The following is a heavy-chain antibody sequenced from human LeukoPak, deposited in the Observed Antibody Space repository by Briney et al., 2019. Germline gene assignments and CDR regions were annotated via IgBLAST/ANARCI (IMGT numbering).Heavy chain of an antibody. V-gene: IGHV1-46*01. D-gene: IGHD3-22*01. CDR1: GYIFTSYS. CDR3: ARDLSHRYYHRTGYAFDY. Sequence: ASVKVSCKASGYIFTSYSMHWVRWAPGQGLEWMGIINPSGGTTNYAQKFQGRVTMTRDTSTSTAYMDLSSLRSEDTAVYYCARDLSHRYYHRTGYAFDYWGQGTLVTVSS. J-gene: IGHJ4*02. CDR2: INPSGGTT.